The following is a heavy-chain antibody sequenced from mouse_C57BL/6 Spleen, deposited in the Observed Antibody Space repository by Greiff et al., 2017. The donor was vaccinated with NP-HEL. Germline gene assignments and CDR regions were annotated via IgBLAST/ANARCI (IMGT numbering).Heavy chain of an antibody. CDR3: ARTVPYYFDY. J-gene: IGHJ2*01. V-gene: IGHV5-6*01. CDR1: GFTFSSYG. Sequence: EVKLVESGGDLVKPGGSLKLSCAASGFTFSSYGMSWVRQTPDKRLEWVATISSGGSYTYYPDSVKGRFTISRDNAKNTLYLQMSSLKSEDTAMYYCARTVPYYFDYWGQGTTLTVSS. D-gene: IGHD1-1*01. CDR2: ISSGGSYT.